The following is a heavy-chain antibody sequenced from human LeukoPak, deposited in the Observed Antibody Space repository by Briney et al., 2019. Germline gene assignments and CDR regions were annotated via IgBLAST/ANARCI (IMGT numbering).Heavy chain of an antibody. Sequence: GGSLRLSCAASGFTFSSFWMIWVRQAPGKGLEWVAHINPDGRDTYYVDSVKGRFTISRDNAQNSMYLQMNSLRVEDTAVYYCTSWGDTTAEYFQRWGQGTPVTVSS. CDR2: INPDGRDT. CDR1: GFTFSSFW. J-gene: IGHJ1*01. CDR3: TSWGDTTAEYFQR. D-gene: IGHD2-21*02. V-gene: IGHV3-7*01.